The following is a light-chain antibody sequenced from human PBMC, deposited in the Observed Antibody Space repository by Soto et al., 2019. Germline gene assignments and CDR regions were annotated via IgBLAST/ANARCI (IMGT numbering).Light chain of an antibody. CDR1: QSVSSN. Sequence: IVMTQSPATLSVSPGERATLSCRASQSVSSNLAWYQQKPGQAPRLLIYGVSTRAPGIPDRFSGSASETDFTLTISRLEPEDFAVYYCQQYAYSPRTFGQGTKVDIK. V-gene: IGKV3D-15*01. CDR2: GVS. J-gene: IGKJ1*01. CDR3: QQYAYSPRT.